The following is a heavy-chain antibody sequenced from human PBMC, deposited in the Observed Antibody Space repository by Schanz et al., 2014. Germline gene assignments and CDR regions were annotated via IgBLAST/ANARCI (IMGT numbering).Heavy chain of an antibody. CDR3: AREEGWGIAAAGPKRCYYGMDV. Sequence: EVQLVESGGGFVQPGGSLGLSCVASGFTVSSDHMSWVRQAPGKGLEWVSTIYASGATYYADAVKRRFNIARDISKNTLHLQVTSLRAEDTAIYYCAREEGWGIAAAGPKRCYYGMDVWGQGTTVTVSS. J-gene: IGHJ6*02. CDR1: GFTVSSDH. V-gene: IGHV3-66*01. CDR2: IYASGAT. D-gene: IGHD6-13*01.